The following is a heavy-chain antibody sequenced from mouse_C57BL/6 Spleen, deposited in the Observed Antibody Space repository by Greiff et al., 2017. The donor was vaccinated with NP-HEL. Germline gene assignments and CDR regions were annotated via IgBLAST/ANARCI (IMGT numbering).Heavy chain of an antibody. Sequence: QVQLQQPGAELVRPGSSVKLSCKASGYTFTSYWMHWVKQRPIQGLEWIGNIDPSDSETHYNQKFKDKATLTVDKSSSTAHMQLSSLTSEDSAVYYCARSAAYDYLFAYWGQGTLVTVSA. V-gene: IGHV1-52*01. CDR3: ARSAAYDYLFAY. CDR1: GYTFTSYW. J-gene: IGHJ3*01. CDR2: IDPSDSET. D-gene: IGHD2-4*01.